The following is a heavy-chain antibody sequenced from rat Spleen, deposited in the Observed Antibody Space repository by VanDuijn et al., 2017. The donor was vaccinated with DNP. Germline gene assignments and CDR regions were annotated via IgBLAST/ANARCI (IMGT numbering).Heavy chain of an antibody. Sequence: EVQLVESGGGLVQPGRSLKLSCAASGFTFSNYYMAWVRQAPTKGLEWVAYISTGGGSTYYRDSVKGRFTISRDNAKSTLYLQMDSLRSEDTATYYCTTRGFAYTTDYPFAYWGQGTLVTVSS. J-gene: IGHJ3*01. CDR1: GFTFSNYY. D-gene: IGHD1-6*01. V-gene: IGHV5-27*01. CDR3: TTRGFAYTTDYPFAY. CDR2: ISTGGGST.